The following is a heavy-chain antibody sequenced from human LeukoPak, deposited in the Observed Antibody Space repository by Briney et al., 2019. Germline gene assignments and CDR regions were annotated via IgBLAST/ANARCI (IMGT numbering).Heavy chain of an antibody. J-gene: IGHJ5*02. Sequence: SETLSLTCTVSGGSISSYYWSWIRQPPGKGLEWIGYIYYSGSTNYNPSLKSRVTISVDTSKNQFSLKLSSVTAADTAVYYCARDDYSNYGSWFDPWGQGTLVTVSS. CDR3: ARDDYSNYGSWFDP. CDR1: GGSISSYY. CDR2: IYYSGST. D-gene: IGHD4-11*01. V-gene: IGHV4-59*01.